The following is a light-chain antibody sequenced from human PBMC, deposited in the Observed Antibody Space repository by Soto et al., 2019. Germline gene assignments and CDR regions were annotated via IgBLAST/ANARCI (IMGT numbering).Light chain of an antibody. CDR1: QSVSSN. Sequence: EVVMTQSPATLSVSLGDRATLSCRASQSVSSNLAWYQQKPGQAPRLLIYGASTRATGIPARFSGSASGTDFTLTISSLEPEDFAVYYCQQRSKWPITFGQGTRLEIK. J-gene: IGKJ5*01. V-gene: IGKV3-15*01. CDR2: GAS. CDR3: QQRSKWPIT.